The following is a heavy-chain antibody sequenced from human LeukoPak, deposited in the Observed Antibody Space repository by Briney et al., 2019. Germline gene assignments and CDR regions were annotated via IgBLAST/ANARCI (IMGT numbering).Heavy chain of an antibody. CDR2: IYYSGNT. Sequence: SETLSLTCTVSGGSISPYYWSWIRQPQGKGLEWLGYIYYSGNTDYNPSLKSRVAISVDTSKNQFSLKLSSVTAADTAVYYCARSTGSTMFIDYWGQGALVTVSS. CDR3: ARSTGSTMFIDY. D-gene: IGHD3-10*02. CDR1: GGSISPYY. V-gene: IGHV4-59*01. J-gene: IGHJ4*02.